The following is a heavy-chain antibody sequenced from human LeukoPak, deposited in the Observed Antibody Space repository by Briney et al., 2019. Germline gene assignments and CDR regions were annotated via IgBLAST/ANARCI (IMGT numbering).Heavy chain of an antibody. Sequence: GGSLTLSCVASGFTFSSYAMSWLRQAAAKGLGWVSVITGSGGSTYYADSVKGRFTISRDNSKNTLYLQMNSLRAEDTAVYYCAKTSGWYDYWGQGTLVTVSS. CDR1: GFTFSSYA. D-gene: IGHD6-19*01. CDR2: ITGSGGST. CDR3: AKTSGWYDY. J-gene: IGHJ4*02. V-gene: IGHV3-23*01.